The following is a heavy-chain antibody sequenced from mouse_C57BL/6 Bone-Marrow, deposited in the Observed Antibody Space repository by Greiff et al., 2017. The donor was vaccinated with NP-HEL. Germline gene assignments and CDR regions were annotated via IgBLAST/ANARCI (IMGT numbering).Heavy chain of an antibody. CDR3: AREGTAQATYYFDY. J-gene: IGHJ2*01. CDR1: GYTFTSYW. D-gene: IGHD3-2*02. V-gene: IGHV1-55*01. Sequence: VQLQQPGAELVKPGASVKMSCKASGYTFTSYWITWVKQRPGQGLEWIGDIYPGSGSTNYNGKFKSKATLTVDTSSSTAYMQLSSLTSEDSAVYYCAREGTAQATYYFDYWGQGTTLTVSS. CDR2: IYPGSGST.